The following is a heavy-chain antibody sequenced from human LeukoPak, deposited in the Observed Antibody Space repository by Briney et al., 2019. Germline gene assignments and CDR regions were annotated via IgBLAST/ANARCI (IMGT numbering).Heavy chain of an antibody. CDR3: ARAGQWPAPQQIDY. CDR2: IKQDGSET. V-gene: IGHV3-7*01. D-gene: IGHD6-19*01. CDR1: GFSFSSYW. Sequence: GGSLRLSCVGSGFSFSSYWTTWVRQAPGKGLEWVANIKQDGSETYYVDSVKGRFTIYRDNAENSVYMQMNSLRAEDTAVYYCARAGQWPAPQQIDYWGHGTLVTVSS. J-gene: IGHJ4*01.